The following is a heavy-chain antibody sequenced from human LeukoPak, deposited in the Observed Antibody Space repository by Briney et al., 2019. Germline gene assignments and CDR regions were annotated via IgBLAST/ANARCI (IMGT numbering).Heavy chain of an antibody. Sequence: SETLSLTCTVSGGSISSGGYYWSWIRQHPGKGLEWIGYIYYSGSTYYNPSLKSRVTISVDTSKNQFSLKLSSVTAADTAVYYCARGRWWFGDPMSPDFDYWGQGTLVTVSS. CDR3: ARGRWWFGDPMSPDFDY. D-gene: IGHD3-10*01. V-gene: IGHV4-31*03. CDR2: IYYSGST. CDR1: GGSISSGGYY. J-gene: IGHJ4*02.